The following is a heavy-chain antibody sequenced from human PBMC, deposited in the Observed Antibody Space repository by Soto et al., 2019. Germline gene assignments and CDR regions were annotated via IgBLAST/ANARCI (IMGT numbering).Heavy chain of an antibody. CDR2: ISGNSGSI. V-gene: IGHV3-9*01. J-gene: IGHJ5*02. CDR3: AKGSLSGWYYDYWFDP. D-gene: IGHD6-19*01. Sequence: LRLSCAASGFTFSSYAMSWVRQAPGKGLEWVSGISGNSGSIGYADSVKGRFTISRDNAKNSLYLQMNSLRAEDTALYYCAKGSLSGWYYDYWFDPWGQGTLVTVSS. CDR1: GFTFSSYA.